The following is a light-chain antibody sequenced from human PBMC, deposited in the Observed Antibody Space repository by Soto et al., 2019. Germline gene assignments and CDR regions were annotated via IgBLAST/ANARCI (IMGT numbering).Light chain of an antibody. CDR1: SSDVGGYKY. J-gene: IGLJ1*01. CDR2: DVS. CDR3: SSYTSSSTRV. Sequence: QSALTQPASVSGSPGQSITLSCPGASSDVGGYKYVSWYQQHPGEAPKLMIYDVSNRPSGVSNRFSGSKSGNTASLTISGLQAEDEADYYCSSYTSSSTRVFGTGTKVTVL. V-gene: IGLV2-14*01.